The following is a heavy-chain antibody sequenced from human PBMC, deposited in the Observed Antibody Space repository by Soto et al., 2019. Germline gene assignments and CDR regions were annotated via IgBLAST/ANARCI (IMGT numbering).Heavy chain of an antibody. J-gene: IGHJ6*02. CDR1: GGSTSSYY. CDR3: ARHVPYCSDTSHCAYGMDV. Sequence: SETLSLTFTVSGGSTSSYYWSWIRQPPGKGLEWIGYIYYSGSTNYNPSLKSRVTISVDTSKDQFSLKLSSVTAADTAVYYCARHVPYCSDTSHCAYGMDVWGQGTTVTVSS. V-gene: IGHV4-59*08. D-gene: IGHD2-2*01. CDR2: IYYSGST.